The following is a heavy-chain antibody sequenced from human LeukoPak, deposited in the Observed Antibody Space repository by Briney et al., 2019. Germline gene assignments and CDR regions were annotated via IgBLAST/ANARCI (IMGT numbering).Heavy chain of an antibody. CDR2: INHSGST. V-gene: IGHV4-34*01. CDR1: GGSFSGYY. Sequence: PSETLSLTCAVYGGSFSGYYWSWIRQPPGKGLEGIGEINHSGSTNYNPSLKSRVTISVDTSKNQFSLKLSSVTAADTAVYYCARGTRITIFGNPLRLNWFDPWGQGTLVTVSS. CDR3: ARGTRITIFGNPLRLNWFDP. J-gene: IGHJ5*02. D-gene: IGHD3-3*01.